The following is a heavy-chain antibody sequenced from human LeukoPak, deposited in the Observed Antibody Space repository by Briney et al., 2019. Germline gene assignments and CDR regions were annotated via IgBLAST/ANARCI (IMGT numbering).Heavy chain of an antibody. J-gene: IGHJ4*02. Sequence: PKASVKVSCKASGYTFTGYYIHWVRQAPGQGIEWMGWIDPNTAGTNYAQKLQGRVTMTRDTSISTAYMELSRLGSDDTAVYFCARDLSPRYFDWSRGYYFNYWGQGTLVTVSS. CDR1: GYTFTGYY. D-gene: IGHD3-9*01. V-gene: IGHV1-2*02. CDR3: ARDLSPRYFDWSRGYYFNY. CDR2: IDPNTAGT.